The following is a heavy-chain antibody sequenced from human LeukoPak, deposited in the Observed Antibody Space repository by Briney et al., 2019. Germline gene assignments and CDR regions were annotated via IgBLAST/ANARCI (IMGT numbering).Heavy chain of an antibody. CDR3: ARGGGGSSRY. CDR2: IHHSGTT. V-gene: IGHV4-34*01. CDR1: GGSFSGYY. D-gene: IGHD2-15*01. Sequence: SETLSLTCAVYGGSFSGYYWSWIRQPPGKGLEWIGEIHHSGTTNYNPSLKSRVTMSVDESKNQFSLNLSSVTAADTAVYYCARGGGGSSRYWGQGTLVTVSS. J-gene: IGHJ4*02.